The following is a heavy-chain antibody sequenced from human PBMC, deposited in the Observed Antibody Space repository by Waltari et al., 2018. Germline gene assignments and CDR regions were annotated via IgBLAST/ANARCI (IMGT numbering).Heavy chain of an antibody. Sequence: EVQLVESGGGLIQPGGSLRLSCAASGFTVSSNYMSWVRQAPGKGLEWVSVIYSGGSTYYADSVKCRFTISRDNSKNTLYLQMNSLRAEDTAVYYCARGHYYDSSGILVGAFDIWGQGTMVTVSS. D-gene: IGHD3-22*01. CDR2: IYSGGST. CDR1: GFTVSSNY. V-gene: IGHV3-53*01. CDR3: ARGHYYDSSGILVGAFDI. J-gene: IGHJ3*02.